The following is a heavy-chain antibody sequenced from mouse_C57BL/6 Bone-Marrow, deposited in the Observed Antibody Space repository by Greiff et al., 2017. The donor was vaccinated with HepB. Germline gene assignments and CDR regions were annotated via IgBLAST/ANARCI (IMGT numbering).Heavy chain of an antibody. CDR1: GFNIKDYY. V-gene: IGHV14-2*01. D-gene: IGHD1-1*01. Sequence: EVMLVESGAELVKPGASVKLSCTASGFNIKDYYMHWVKQRTEQGLEWIGRIDPEDGETKYAPKFQGKATITADTSSNTAYLQLSSLTSDDTAVYYCALTTVVADFDYWGQGTTLTVSS. J-gene: IGHJ2*01. CDR2: IDPEDGET. CDR3: ALTTVVADFDY.